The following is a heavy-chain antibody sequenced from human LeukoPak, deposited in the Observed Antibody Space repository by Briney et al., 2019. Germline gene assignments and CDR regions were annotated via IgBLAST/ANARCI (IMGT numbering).Heavy chain of an antibody. CDR2: ISWGGGSI. J-gene: IGHJ4*02. CDR1: GFTFDDYA. Sequence: WGSLRLSCAASGFTFDDYAMHWVRQAPGKGLEWVPLISWGGGSIYYADSVKGRFTISRDNSKNSLYLHMNSLRAEDTALYYCAKDRSGNSYGHFDYWGQGTLVTVSS. CDR3: AKDRSGNSYGHFDY. V-gene: IGHV3-43D*04. D-gene: IGHD3-10*01.